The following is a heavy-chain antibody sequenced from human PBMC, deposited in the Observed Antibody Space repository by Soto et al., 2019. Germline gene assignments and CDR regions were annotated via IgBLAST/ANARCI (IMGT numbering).Heavy chain of an antibody. V-gene: IGHV1-24*01. J-gene: IGHJ4*02. CDR3: ATGAPILLWFGELPFDY. Sequence: ASVKVSCKVSGYTLTDLSMHWVRQAPGKGLEWMGGFDPEDGETIYAQKFQGRVTTTEDTSTDTAYMELSSLRSEDTAVYYCATGAPILLWFGELPFDYWGQGTLVTVSS. CDR2: FDPEDGET. CDR1: GYTLTDLS. D-gene: IGHD3-10*01.